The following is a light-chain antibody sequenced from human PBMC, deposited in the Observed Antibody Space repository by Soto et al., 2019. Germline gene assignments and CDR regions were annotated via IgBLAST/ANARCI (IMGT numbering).Light chain of an antibody. CDR2: DAS. J-gene: IGKJ1*01. CDR1: QSVSSY. CDR3: QQRSNWPIT. V-gene: IGKV3-11*01. Sequence: EIVLTQSPATLSLSPGERATLSCRASQSVSSYLAWYQQKPGQAPRLLIYDASNRATGITARFSGSGSGPDFNTTINSLETEDFAVYDCQQRSNWPITFGQGTKVEIK.